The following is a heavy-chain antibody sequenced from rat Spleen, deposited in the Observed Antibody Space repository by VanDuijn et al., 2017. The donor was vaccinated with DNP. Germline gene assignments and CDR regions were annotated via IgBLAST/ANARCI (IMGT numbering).Heavy chain of an antibody. CDR2: ITYDGGNT. CDR1: GFTFSDFY. J-gene: IGHJ2*01. D-gene: IGHD1-4*01. V-gene: IGHV5-22*01. CDR3: TRHVLPLRVWDY. Sequence: EVQLVESGGGLVQPGRSLKLSCAASGFTFSDFYMGWVRQAPTRGLELVAYITYDGGNTYYGDSVKGRFTISRENAKSILYLQMNSLRSEDMATYYCTRHVLPLRVWDYWGQGVMVTVSS.